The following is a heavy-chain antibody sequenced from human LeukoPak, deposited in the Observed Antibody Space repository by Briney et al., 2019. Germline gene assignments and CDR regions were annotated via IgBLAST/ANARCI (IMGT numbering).Heavy chain of an antibody. CDR1: RFTFSSYE. V-gene: IGHV3-48*03. CDR3: ARGVGLERRYFDFDY. J-gene: IGHJ4*02. Sequence: PGGSLRDSCVASRFTFSSYEMNSVRQVPGKAGEWVSYIDFGGRIINYADHVKGRFTITRDNAKNTVFLQMNSLRAEDTAVYYCARGVGLERRYFDFDYWGQRILVTVST. D-gene: IGHD1-1*01. CDR2: IDFGGRII.